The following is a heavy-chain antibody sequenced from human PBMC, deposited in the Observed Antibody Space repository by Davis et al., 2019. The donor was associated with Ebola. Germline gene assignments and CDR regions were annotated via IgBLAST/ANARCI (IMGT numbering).Heavy chain of an antibody. CDR1: GFTFSSYA. Sequence: GESLKISCAASGFTFSSYAMHWLRQAPGKGLEWVAVISYDGSNKYYADSVKGRFTISRDNSKNTLYLQMNSLRAEDTAVYYCAKDRGSSSWYFDLWGRGTLVTVSS. D-gene: IGHD6-6*01. V-gene: IGHV3-30-3*01. CDR3: AKDRGSSSWYFDL. CDR2: ISYDGSNK. J-gene: IGHJ2*01.